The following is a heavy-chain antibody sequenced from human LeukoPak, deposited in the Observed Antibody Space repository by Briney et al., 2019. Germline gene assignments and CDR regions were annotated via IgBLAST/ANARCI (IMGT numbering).Heavy chain of an antibody. J-gene: IGHJ4*02. CDR1: GGTFSSHA. D-gene: IGHD3-10*01. V-gene: IGHV1-18*01. CDR2: ISAYNGNT. Sequence: ASVKVSCKASGGTFSSHAISWVRQAPGQGLEWMGWISAYNGNTNYAQKLQGRVTMTTDTSTSTAYMELRSLRSDDTAVYYCARDRSLELLWFGEASDYWGQGTLVTVSS. CDR3: ARDRSLELLWFGEASDY.